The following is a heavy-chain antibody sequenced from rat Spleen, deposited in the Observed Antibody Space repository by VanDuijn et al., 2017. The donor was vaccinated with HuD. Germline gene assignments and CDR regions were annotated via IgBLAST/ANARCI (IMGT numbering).Heavy chain of an antibody. CDR1: GFTFNNYW. CDR3: AKEGLYSSLDY. CDR2: ITNTGDTT. D-gene: IGHD1-2*01. V-gene: IGHV5-31*01. Sequence: EVQLVESGGGLVQPGRSLKLSCVASGFTFNNYWMTWIRQAPGKGLEWVASITNTGDTTYYPDSVKGRFTISRDSANSTLYLQMASLRSEDTATYYCAKEGLYSSLDYWGQGVMVTVSS. J-gene: IGHJ2*01.